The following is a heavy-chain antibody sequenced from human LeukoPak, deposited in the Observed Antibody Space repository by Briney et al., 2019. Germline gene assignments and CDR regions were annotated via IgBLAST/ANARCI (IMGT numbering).Heavy chain of an antibody. Sequence: PSETLSLTCTVSGGSISSYYWSWIRQPPGKGLEWIGYIYYSGSTNYNPSLKSRVTISVDTFKNQFSLKLSSVTAADTAVYYCASSDYRASFDHWGQGTLVTVSS. J-gene: IGHJ4*02. D-gene: IGHD4-11*01. CDR2: IYYSGST. CDR1: GGSISSYY. CDR3: ASSDYRASFDH. V-gene: IGHV4-59*01.